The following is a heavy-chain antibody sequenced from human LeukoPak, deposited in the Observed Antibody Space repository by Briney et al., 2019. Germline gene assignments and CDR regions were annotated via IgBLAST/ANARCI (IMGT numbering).Heavy chain of an antibody. CDR1: GYTFTRYY. V-gene: IGHV1-2*02. Sequence: ASVKVSCKASGYTFTRYYMHWVRQAPGQGLEWMGWINPNSGGTNYAQKFQGRVTMTRDTSISTAHMEVSRLRSDDTAVYYCARANFLYCSSSTCLFDYWGQGTLVTVSS. CDR3: ARANFLYCSSSTCLFDY. J-gene: IGHJ4*02. CDR2: INPNSGGT. D-gene: IGHD2-2*01.